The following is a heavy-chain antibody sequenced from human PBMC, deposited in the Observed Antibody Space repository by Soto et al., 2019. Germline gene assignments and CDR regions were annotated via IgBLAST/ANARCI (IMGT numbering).Heavy chain of an antibody. J-gene: IGHJ5*02. CDR2: ITHTGGT. D-gene: IGHD3-3*01. V-gene: IGHV4-34*01. CDR3: ATRITVFGLLIPPFDP. Sequence: SETLSLPGAAYGGSVNVYYWHWIHQTPGKRLGWIEEITHTGGTHYTPSRKSRVTMSVDTSKNQFSLRLSSVTAADTAIYYCATRITVFGLLIPPFDPWGQGTQVTVSS. CDR1: GGSVNVYY.